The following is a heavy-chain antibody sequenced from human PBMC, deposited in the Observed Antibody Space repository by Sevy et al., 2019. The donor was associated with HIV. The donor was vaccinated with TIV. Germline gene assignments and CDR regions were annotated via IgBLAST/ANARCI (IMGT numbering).Heavy chain of an antibody. J-gene: IGHJ3*02. CDR1: GYTFTSYY. Sequence: ASVKVSCKASGYTFTSYYMHWVRQAPGQGLERMGIINPSGRSTSYAQEFQGRVTMTRDTSTSTVYMELSSLRSEDMAVYYCARDHTVICSSYYGAFDIWGQGTTVTVSS. D-gene: IGHD1-26*01. CDR3: ARDHTVICSSYYGAFDI. CDR2: INPSGRST. V-gene: IGHV1-46*01.